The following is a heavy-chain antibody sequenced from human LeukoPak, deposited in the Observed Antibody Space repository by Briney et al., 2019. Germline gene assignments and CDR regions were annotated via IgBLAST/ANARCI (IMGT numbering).Heavy chain of an antibody. CDR3: ARDLREWELYAFDI. J-gene: IGHJ3*02. Sequence: PGGSLRLSCAASGFTFNSYWMHWVRQAPGKGLVWVSRINGDGTSTSYADSVKGRFTISRDNAKNTMYLQMNSLRGEDTAVYYCARDLREWELYAFDIWGQGTMVTVSS. V-gene: IGHV3-74*01. D-gene: IGHD1-26*01. CDR2: INGDGTST. CDR1: GFTFNSYW.